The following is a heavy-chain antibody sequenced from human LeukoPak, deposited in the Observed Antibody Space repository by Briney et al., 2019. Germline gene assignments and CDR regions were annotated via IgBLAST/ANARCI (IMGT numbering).Heavy chain of an antibody. CDR3: VRALGSSSADY. Sequence: GGSLRLSCAASGFTFTNYWMSWFRKAPGKGLEWVANIKQDASEIYYVDSVEGRFTFSRDNAKNSLSLQMTNLRGEDTAVYYCVRALGSSSADYWGQGTLVTVSS. D-gene: IGHD6-6*01. J-gene: IGHJ4*02. CDR1: GFTFTNYW. CDR2: IKQDASEI. V-gene: IGHV3-7*01.